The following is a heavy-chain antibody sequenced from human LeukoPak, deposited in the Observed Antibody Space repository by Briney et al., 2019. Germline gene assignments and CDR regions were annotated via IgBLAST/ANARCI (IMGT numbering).Heavy chain of an antibody. CDR2: IYYSGST. Sequence: PSETLSLTCTVSGASIRNYYWSWIRQSPGKGLEWIGYIYYSGSTNYNPSLESRVAMSVDPSKNQFSLRLSSVTAADTAIYYCARRYSSSWYVGFFDPWGQGTLVTVSS. V-gene: IGHV4-59*08. J-gene: IGHJ5*02. D-gene: IGHD6-13*01. CDR3: ARRYSSSWYVGFFDP. CDR1: GASIRNYY.